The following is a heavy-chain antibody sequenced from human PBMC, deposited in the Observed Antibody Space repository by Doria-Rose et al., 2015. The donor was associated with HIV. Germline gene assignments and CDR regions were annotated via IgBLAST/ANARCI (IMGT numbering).Heavy chain of an antibody. CDR3: ARIKSGRWYHKYYFDF. D-gene: IGHD6-13*01. CDR2: IFSDDER. V-gene: IGHV2-26*01. CDR1: GVSLSSPGMG. Sequence: ESGPVLVKPTETLTLTCTVSGVSLSSPGMGVSWIRQPPGKALEWLANIFSDDERSYNTSLKSRLTISRCTSKSQVVLTMTDMDPVDTATYYCARIKSGRWYHKYYFDFWGQGTLVIVSA. J-gene: IGHJ4*02.